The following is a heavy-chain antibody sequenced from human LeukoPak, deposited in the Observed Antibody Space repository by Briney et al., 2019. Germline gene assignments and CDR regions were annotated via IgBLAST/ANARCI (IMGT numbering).Heavy chain of an antibody. CDR3: ARILLPHTVKTSWGAFDI. J-gene: IGHJ3*02. CDR2: IDAGNGNT. CDR1: GYTFTSYA. D-gene: IGHD2-15*01. Sequence: ASVKVSCKASGYTFTSYAMHWVRQAPGQRLEWMGWIDAGNGNTKYSQKFQGRVTMTRDTSTSTVYMELSSLRSEDTAVYYCARILLPHTVKTSWGAFDIWGQGTMVTVSS. V-gene: IGHV1-3*01.